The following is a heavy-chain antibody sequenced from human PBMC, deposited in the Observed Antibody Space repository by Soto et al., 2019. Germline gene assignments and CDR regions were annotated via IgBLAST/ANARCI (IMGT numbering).Heavy chain of an antibody. CDR2: INQDGSQT. J-gene: IGHJ4*02. V-gene: IGHV3-7*01. CDR1: GFTFSTHW. CDR3: TRASN. Sequence: DVQLVESGGGLVQPGGSLRLSCAASGFTFSTHWISWVRRAPGKGPEWVASINQDGSQTYYADSVKGRFSISRDNAKNSLSLQMNSLRAEDTAVYFCTRASNWGQGTLVTVSS.